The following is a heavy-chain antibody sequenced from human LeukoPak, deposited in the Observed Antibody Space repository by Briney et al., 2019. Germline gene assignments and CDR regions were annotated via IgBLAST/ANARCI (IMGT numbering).Heavy chain of an antibody. CDR2: INPNSGGT. V-gene: IGHV1-2*02. CDR1: GYTFTSYY. Sequence: GASVKVSCKASGYTFTSYYMHWVRQAPGQGLEWMGWINPNSGGTNYAQKFQGRVTMTRDTSISTAYMELSRLRSDDTAVYYCARDPYSGSYYMAYYFDYWGQGTLVTVSS. J-gene: IGHJ4*02. CDR3: ARDPYSGSYYMAYYFDY. D-gene: IGHD1-26*01.